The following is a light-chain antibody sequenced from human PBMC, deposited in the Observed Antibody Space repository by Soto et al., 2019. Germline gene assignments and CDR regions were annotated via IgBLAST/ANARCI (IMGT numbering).Light chain of an antibody. CDR2: GNS. CDR3: QSYDSSLSGVV. CDR1: SSNIGAGYD. Sequence: QSVLTQPPSVSGAPGQRVTISCTGSSSNIGAGYDVHWYQQLPGTAPKLLIYGNSNRPSGVPDRFFGSKSGTSASLAITGLQCEDEADYYGQSYDSSLSGVVFGGGTKLTVL. V-gene: IGLV1-40*01. J-gene: IGLJ2*01.